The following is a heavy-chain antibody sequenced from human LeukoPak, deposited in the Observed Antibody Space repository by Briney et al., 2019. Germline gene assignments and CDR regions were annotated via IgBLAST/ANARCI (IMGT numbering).Heavy chain of an antibody. CDR1: GGSISSYY. CDR2: IYASGST. V-gene: IGHV4-4*09. D-gene: IGHD6-6*01. J-gene: IGHJ4*02. Sequence: SETLSLTCTVSGGSISSYYWSWIRQPPGKGLEWIAYIYASGSTNYNPALKSRVTISVDTSKNQFSLKLNSVTAADTAVYFCARHREYSSSSVKYWGQGTVVTVSS. CDR3: ARHREYSSSSVKY.